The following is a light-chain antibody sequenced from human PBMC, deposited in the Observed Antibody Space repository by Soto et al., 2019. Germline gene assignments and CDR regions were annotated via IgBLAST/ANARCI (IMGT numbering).Light chain of an antibody. Sequence: EIVLTQSPGTLYLSPGERATLSCRASQSVSSSYFAWYQQKPGQAPRLLIYGASSRATGIPDRFSCSGSGTDFTLTMSRLEPEDFSVSYCQQYCSFTWTCGQGTKVEI. CDR2: GAS. CDR3: QQYCSFTWT. CDR1: QSVSSSY. J-gene: IGKJ1*01. V-gene: IGKV3-20*01.